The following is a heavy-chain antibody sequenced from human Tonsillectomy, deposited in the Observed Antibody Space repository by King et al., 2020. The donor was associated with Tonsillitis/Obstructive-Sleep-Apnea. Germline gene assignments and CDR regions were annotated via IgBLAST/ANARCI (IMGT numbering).Heavy chain of an antibody. J-gene: IGHJ6*03. Sequence: VPLQESGPGLVKPSETLSLTCTVSGGSISSYYWSWIRQPPGKGLEWIGYIYYSGSTNYNPSLTSRVTISVDTSKNQFSLKLSSVTAADTAVYYCARGRSGYYYYMDVWGKGTTVTVSS. V-gene: IGHV4-59*01. CDR2: IYYSGST. CDR1: GGSISSYY. D-gene: IGHD6-19*01. CDR3: ARGRSGYYYYMDV.